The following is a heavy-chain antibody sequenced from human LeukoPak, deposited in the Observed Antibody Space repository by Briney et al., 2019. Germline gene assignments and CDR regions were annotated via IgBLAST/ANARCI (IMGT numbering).Heavy chain of an antibody. Sequence: SETLSLTCTVSGGSISSYYWSWIRQPAGKGLEWIGRIYTSGSTNYNPSLKSRVTMSVATSKNQFSLKLSSVTAADTAVYYCARDAENNYGSGSYYSEYWGQGTLVTVSS. J-gene: IGHJ4*02. CDR1: GGSISSYY. CDR2: IYTSGST. V-gene: IGHV4-4*07. D-gene: IGHD3-10*01. CDR3: ARDAENNYGSGSYYSEY.